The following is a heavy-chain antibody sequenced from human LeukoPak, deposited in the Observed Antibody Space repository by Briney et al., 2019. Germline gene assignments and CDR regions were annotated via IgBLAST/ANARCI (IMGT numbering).Heavy chain of an antibody. D-gene: IGHD2-2*01. CDR3: ARGFTSWPQGPYHFDY. V-gene: IGHV3-30*02. CDR1: GFTFSDYA. Sequence: GGTLRLSCAVSGFTFSDYAMHWVRQAPGKGLEWVASIESNGHEKYSSDSLKGRFTISKDNSKNTLYLQMNTLRPEDTAVFYCARGFTSWPQGPYHFDYWGQGILITVSS. J-gene: IGHJ4*02. CDR2: IESNGHEK.